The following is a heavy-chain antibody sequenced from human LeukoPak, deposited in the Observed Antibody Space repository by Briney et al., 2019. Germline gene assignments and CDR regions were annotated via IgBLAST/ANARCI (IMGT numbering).Heavy chain of an antibody. Sequence: SETLSLTCTVSGGSISSYYWGWLRQPAGKGLEWIGRIYSTGSTNYNPSLKSRVTMSVDTSKNQFSLRLRSVTAADTAVYYCARQIASAGTAGFDFWGQGALVTVSS. V-gene: IGHV4-4*07. CDR3: ARQIASAGTAGFDF. J-gene: IGHJ4*02. CDR2: IYSTGST. CDR1: GGSISSYY. D-gene: IGHD6-13*01.